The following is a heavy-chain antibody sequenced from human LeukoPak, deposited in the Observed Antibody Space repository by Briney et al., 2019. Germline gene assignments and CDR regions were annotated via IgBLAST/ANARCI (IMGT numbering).Heavy chain of an antibody. D-gene: IGHD6-19*01. J-gene: IGHJ2*01. Sequence: GGSLRLSCAASGFXFSAYWMHWVRQAPGKGLVWVSRLNTDGSDTRYADSVQGRFTISRDNAKNTLYLQMNSLRAEDTAVYYCARSEAVAWSFDLWGRGTLVTVSS. CDR2: LNTDGSDT. CDR3: ARSEAVAWSFDL. V-gene: IGHV3-74*01. CDR1: GFXFSAYW.